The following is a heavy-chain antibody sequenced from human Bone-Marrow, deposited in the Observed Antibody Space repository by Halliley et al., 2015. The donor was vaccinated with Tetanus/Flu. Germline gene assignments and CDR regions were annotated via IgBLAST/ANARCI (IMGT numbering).Heavy chain of an antibody. J-gene: IGHJ4*02. D-gene: IGHD5-12*01. V-gene: IGHV3-21*01. CDR3: ARSHGYNYDY. Sequence: SVKGRFTISRDNAKNSLFLQMNSLRVEDTAVYYCARSHGYNYDYWGQGTLVTVSS.